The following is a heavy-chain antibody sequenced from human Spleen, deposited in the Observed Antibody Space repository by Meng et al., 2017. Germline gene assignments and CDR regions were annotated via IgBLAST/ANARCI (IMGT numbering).Heavy chain of an antibody. D-gene: IGHD5-12*01. CDR3: ARQLVGTGYYFDY. Sequence: QLQLVQAGAEVKKPGASGKVSCKASGYTFTGYYMHWVRQAPGQGLEWMGRINPILGLTNYAQNFQGRVTITADTSTTTAYMELSSLRSEDTAIYYCARQLVGTGYYFDYWGQGTLVTVSS. J-gene: IGHJ4*02. CDR1: GYTFTGYY. CDR2: INPILGLT. V-gene: IGHV1-69*09.